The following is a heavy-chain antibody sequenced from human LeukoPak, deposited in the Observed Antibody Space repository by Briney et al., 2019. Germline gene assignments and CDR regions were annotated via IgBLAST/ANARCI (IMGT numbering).Heavy chain of an antibody. D-gene: IGHD3-9*01. CDR3: ARAPPYYDILTGYFDY. J-gene: IGHJ4*02. V-gene: IGHV3-21*01. Sequence: GGSLRLSCAASGFTFSSYRLDWVRQAPGKGLEWVSSISSSSSYIYYADSVKGRFTISRDNAKNSLYLQMNSLRAEDTAVYYCARAPPYYDILTGYFDYWGQGTLVTVSS. CDR2: ISSSSSYI. CDR1: GFTFSSYR.